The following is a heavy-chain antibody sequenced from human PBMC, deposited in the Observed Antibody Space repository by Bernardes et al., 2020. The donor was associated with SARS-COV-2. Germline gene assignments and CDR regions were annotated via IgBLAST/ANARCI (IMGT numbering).Heavy chain of an antibody. J-gene: IGHJ3*02. Sequence: ASMKVSCKASGYTFTSYGISWVRQAPGQGLEWMGWISAYNGNTNYAQKLQGRVTMTTDTSTSTAYMELRSLRSDDTAVYYCARAGYYDSSGYYGASAFDIWGQGTMVTVSS. CDR2: ISAYNGNT. D-gene: IGHD3-22*01. V-gene: IGHV1-18*01. CDR1: GYTFTSYG. CDR3: ARAGYYDSSGYYGASAFDI.